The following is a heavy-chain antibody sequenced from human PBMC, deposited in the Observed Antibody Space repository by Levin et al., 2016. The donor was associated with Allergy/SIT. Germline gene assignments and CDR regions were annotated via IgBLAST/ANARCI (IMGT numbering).Heavy chain of an antibody. J-gene: IGHJ4*02. CDR3: ARSCFRRMAVVVAATLYYFDY. V-gene: IGHV4-34*01. Sequence: GSLRLSCAVYGGSFSGYYWSWIRQPPGKGLEWIGEINHSGSTNYNPSLKSRVTISVDTSKNQFSLKLSSVTAADTAVYYCARSCFRRMAVVVAATLYYFDYWGQGTLVTVSS. CDR1: GGSFSGYY. D-gene: IGHD2-15*01. CDR2: INHSGST.